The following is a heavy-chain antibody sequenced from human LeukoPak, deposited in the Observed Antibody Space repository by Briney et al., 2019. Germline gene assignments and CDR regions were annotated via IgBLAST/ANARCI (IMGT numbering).Heavy chain of an antibody. D-gene: IGHD3-22*01. J-gene: IGHJ4*02. CDR2: INTNTVNP. V-gene: IGHV7-4-1*04. Sequence: GSVKVSCKASGYTFTSYAMNWVPQAPGQGLEWMGSINTNTVNPTYAQGFTGRFVFNLHTSVSMAYLQISSLEADDSAVYYRARDSRAYYDIDHWGQGTLVTVSS. CDR1: GYTFTSYA. CDR3: ARDSRAYYDIDH.